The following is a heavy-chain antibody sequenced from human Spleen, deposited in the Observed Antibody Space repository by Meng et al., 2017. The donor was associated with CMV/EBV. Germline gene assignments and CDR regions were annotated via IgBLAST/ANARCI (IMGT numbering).Heavy chain of an antibody. V-gene: IGHV1-24*01. J-gene: IGHJ6*02. Sequence: ASVKVSCKVSGYTLTELSMHWVRQAPGKGLEWMGGFDPEDGETIYAQKFQGRVTMTEDTSTDTAYTELSSLRSEDTAVYYCATGAPIAAVAATGYGMDVWGQGTTVTVSS. CDR2: FDPEDGET. CDR1: GYTLTELS. D-gene: IGHD6-13*01. CDR3: ATGAPIAAVAATGYGMDV.